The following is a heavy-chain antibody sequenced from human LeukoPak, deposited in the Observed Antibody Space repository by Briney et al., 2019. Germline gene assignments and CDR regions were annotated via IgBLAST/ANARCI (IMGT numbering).Heavy chain of an antibody. CDR3: ARDPTPLAGTSRVDY. CDR2: INGDGSST. CDR1: GFTFSNYW. V-gene: IGHV3-74*01. J-gene: IGHJ4*02. D-gene: IGHD6-19*01. Sequence: GGSLRLSCAASGFTFSNYWMHWVRPAPGKGLVWVSRINGDGSSTSYADSVKGRFTISRDNAKNTLYLQMNGLRADDTAVYYCARDPTPLAGTSRVDYWGQGTLVTVSS.